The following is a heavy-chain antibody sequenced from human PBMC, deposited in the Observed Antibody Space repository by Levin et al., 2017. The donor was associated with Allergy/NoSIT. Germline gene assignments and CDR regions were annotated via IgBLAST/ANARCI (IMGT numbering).Heavy chain of an antibody. CDR3: ARDWGVDY. CDR2: ISYDGSIK. J-gene: IGHJ4*02. V-gene: IGHV3-30-3*01. Sequence: SCAASGFTFRTYAIHWVRQAPGKGLEWVAVISYDGSIKYYADSVKGRFTISRDNSKNMVYLQMNGLRAEDTAVYYCARDWGVDYWGQGTLVTVSS. D-gene: IGHD7-27*01. CDR1: GFTFRTYA.